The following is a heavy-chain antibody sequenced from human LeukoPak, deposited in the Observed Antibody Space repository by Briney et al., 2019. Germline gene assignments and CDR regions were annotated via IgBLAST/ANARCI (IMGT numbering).Heavy chain of an antibody. CDR3: ARHKGYDSWSGYSAPPSLYGMDV. D-gene: IGHD3-3*01. CDR2: IYYSGST. J-gene: IGHJ6*02. V-gene: IGHV4-39*01. CDR1: GGSISSSSYY. Sequence: SETLSLTCTVSGGSISSSSYYWGWIRQPPGKGLEWIGSIYYSGSTYYNPSLKSRVTISVDTSKNQFSLKLSSVTAADTAVYYCARHKGYDSWSGYSAPPSLYGMDVWGQGTTVTVSS.